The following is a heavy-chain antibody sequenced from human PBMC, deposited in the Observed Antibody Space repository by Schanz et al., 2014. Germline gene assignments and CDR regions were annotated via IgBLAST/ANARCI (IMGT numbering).Heavy chain of an antibody. CDR3: ARDRDQWDGNYLDY. CDR2: IGGSDGNT. D-gene: IGHD1-26*01. Sequence: QVRLVQSGAEVKKPGSSVKVSCKSSGATFNSYAFGWVRQAPGQGFEWVGRIGGSDGNTNFAQKFQGRVTMTTDTSTSTVYMELRSLTSDDSAVYYCARDRDQWDGNYLDYWGQGTLVTVSS. V-gene: IGHV1-18*01. CDR1: GATFNSYA. J-gene: IGHJ4*02.